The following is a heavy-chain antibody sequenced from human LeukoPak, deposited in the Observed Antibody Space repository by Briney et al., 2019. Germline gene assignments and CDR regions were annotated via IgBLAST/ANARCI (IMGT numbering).Heavy chain of an antibody. CDR1: GFTFTSSA. CDR2: IVVGSGNA. J-gene: IGHJ3*02. CDR3: AARNLRSIVGAGGAFDI. V-gene: IGHV1-58*01. Sequence: SVKVSCKASGFTFTSSAVQWVRQARGQRLEWIGWIVVGSGNANYAQKFQERVTITRDMSTSTAYMELSSLRSEDTAVYYCAARNLRSIVGAGGAFDIWGQGTMVTVSS. D-gene: IGHD1-26*01.